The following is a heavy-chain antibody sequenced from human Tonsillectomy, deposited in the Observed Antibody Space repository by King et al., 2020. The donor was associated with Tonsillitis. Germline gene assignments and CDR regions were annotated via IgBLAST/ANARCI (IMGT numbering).Heavy chain of an antibody. CDR1: GYTFTNYY. CDR2: INPSGGST. D-gene: IGHD1-26*01. V-gene: IGHV1-46*01. CDR3: ARGGVGVTLYYLDY. Sequence: QLVQSGAEVKKPGASVKVSCKASGYTFTNYYMHWVRQAPGQGLEWMGIINPSGGSTTYAQKFQGRVTMTRDTSTSTVYMVLSSLRSEDTTVYYCARGGVGVTLYYLDYWGQGTLVTVSS. J-gene: IGHJ4*02.